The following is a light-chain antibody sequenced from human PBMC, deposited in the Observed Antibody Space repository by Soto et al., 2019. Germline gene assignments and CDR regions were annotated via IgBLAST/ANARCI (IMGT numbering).Light chain of an antibody. V-gene: IGKV3-15*01. CDR1: QSVSSN. J-gene: IGKJ1*01. CDR3: QQYNNWSPWT. CDR2: GAS. Sequence: EIVMTQSPATLSVSPGERATLSCRASQSVSSNLAWYQQKPGQAPRLLIYGASTRATGIPARFSGSGSGTEFTLTISSRQSEDVAVYYCQQYNNWSPWTFGQGTKVEIK.